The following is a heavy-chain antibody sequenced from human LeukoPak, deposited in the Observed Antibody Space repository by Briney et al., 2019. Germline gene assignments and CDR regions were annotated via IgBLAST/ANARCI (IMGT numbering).Heavy chain of an antibody. D-gene: IGHD6-6*01. J-gene: IGHJ3*02. V-gene: IGHV4-34*01. Sequence: SETLSLTCAVYGGSFSGYYWSWTRQPPGKGLEWIGEINHSGSTNYNPSLKSRVTISVDTSKNQFSLKLSSVTAAGTAVYYCARASRIAARPGRWAFDIWGQGTMVTVSS. CDR3: ARASRIAARPGRWAFDI. CDR1: GGSFSGYY. CDR2: INHSGST.